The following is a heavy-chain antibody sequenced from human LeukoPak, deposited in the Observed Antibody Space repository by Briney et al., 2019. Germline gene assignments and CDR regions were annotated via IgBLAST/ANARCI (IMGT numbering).Heavy chain of an antibody. CDR2: ISYDGSNK. V-gene: IGHV3-30-3*01. J-gene: IGHJ5*02. D-gene: IGHD3-10*01. CDR1: GFTFSSYA. Sequence: GGSLRLSCAASGFTFSSYAMHWVRQAPGKGLEWVAVISYDGSNKYYADSVKGRFTISRDNSKNTLYLQMNSLRAEDTAVYYCARESVRGSGSYPNWFDPWGQGTLVTVSS. CDR3: ARESVRGSGSYPNWFDP.